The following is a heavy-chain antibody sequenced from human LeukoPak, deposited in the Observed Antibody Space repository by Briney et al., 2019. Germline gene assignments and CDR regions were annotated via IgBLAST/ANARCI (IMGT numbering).Heavy chain of an antibody. CDR2: IKQDGSEK. CDR3: ARDSGYGSGSLGSDY. D-gene: IGHD3-10*01. Sequence: PGGSLRLSCAASGFTFISYWMSWVGQAPGKGRAGVANIKQDGSEKYYVDSVKGRFTISRDNAKNSLYLQMNSVRAEETAVYYCARDSGYGSGSLGSDYWGQGTLVTVSS. CDR1: GFTFISYW. J-gene: IGHJ4*02. V-gene: IGHV3-7*01.